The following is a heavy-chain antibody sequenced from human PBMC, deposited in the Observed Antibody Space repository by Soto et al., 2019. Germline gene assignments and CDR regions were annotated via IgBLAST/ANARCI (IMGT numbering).Heavy chain of an antibody. CDR3: ARDATLRH. Sequence: SEPLSLTCPGSGDSMDSFYWNWIRQPPGKGLEWIGNIYYTGSTNYNPSLKSRVSISIDTSKNQFSLQVSSVTAADTAIYYCARDATLRHWGHGTLVTVSS. CDR1: GDSMDSFY. V-gene: IGHV4-59*01. CDR2: IYYTGST. D-gene: IGHD2-15*01. J-gene: IGHJ4*01.